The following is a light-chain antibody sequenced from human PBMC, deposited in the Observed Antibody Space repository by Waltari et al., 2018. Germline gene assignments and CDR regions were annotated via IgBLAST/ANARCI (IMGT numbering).Light chain of an antibody. CDR1: ALPKDD. CDR2: KDT. J-gene: IGLJ3*02. CDR3: QSADTSGSWV. Sequence: SYELTQPPSVSVSPGQTARITCSGDALPKDDAKWYQQKPGQVPVLVMYKDTERPSGIPERFSGSTSGTTVTLTIGGVQAEDEADYYCQSADTSGSWVFGGGTKLAVL. V-gene: IGLV3-25*03.